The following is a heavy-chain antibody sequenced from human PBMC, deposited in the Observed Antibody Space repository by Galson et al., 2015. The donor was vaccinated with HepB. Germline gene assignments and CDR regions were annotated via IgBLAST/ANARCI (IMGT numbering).Heavy chain of an antibody. J-gene: IGHJ4*02. CDR2: VYPGDSDT. D-gene: IGHD3-10*01. CDR1: GYSFSRHW. Sequence: QSGAEVKQPGESLKISSKGSGYSFSRHWIGWVRQMPGKGLEWMGIVYPGDSDTSYNPSLKSRVTISVDKSKNQLSLKLTSVTAADTAVYYCARAKEGRGYFDYWGQGTLVTVSS. CDR3: ARAKEGRGYFDY. V-gene: IGHV5-51*01.